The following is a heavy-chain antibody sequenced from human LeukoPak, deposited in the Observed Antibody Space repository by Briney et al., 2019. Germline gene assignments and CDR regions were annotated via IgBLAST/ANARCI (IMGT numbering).Heavy chain of an antibody. J-gene: IGHJ4*02. CDR3: ARHAGGISATGTRPFDY. Sequence: SETLSLTCTVSGASFSSSTYYWGWIRQPPGKGLEWIGSIYYSGSTYYNPSLKSRVTMSVDTSKNQFSLKLSSVTAADSAVYYCARHAGGISATGTRPFDYWGQGTLVTVSS. CDR1: GASFSSSTYY. CDR2: IYYSGST. V-gene: IGHV4-39*01. D-gene: IGHD6-13*01.